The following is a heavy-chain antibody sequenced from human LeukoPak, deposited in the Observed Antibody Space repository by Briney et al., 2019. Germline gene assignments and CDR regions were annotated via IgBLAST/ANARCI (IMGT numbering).Heavy chain of an antibody. D-gene: IGHD3-3*01. Sequence: GGSLRLSCAASGFTFSDYYMSWIRQAPGKGLEWVSYISSSGSTIYYADSVKGRFTISRDNGKNSLYLQMNSLRAEDTAVYYCARDLSLVTIFGVVIDKYFDYWGQGTLVTVSS. CDR1: GFTFSDYY. CDR3: ARDLSLVTIFGVVIDKYFDY. V-gene: IGHV3-11*04. CDR2: ISSSGSTI. J-gene: IGHJ4*02.